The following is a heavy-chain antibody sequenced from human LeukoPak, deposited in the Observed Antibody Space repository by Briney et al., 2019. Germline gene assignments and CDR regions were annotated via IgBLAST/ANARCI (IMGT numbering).Heavy chain of an antibody. D-gene: IGHD5-18*01. Sequence: SGTLSLTCAVSGGSISSGGYSWRWIRQPPGKGLEWIGYIYHSGSTYYNPSLKSRVTISVDRSKNQFSLKLSSVTAADTAVYYCARTIQLWSDSYFDYWGQGTLVTVSS. V-gene: IGHV4-30-2*01. CDR2: IYHSGST. J-gene: IGHJ4*02. CDR3: ARTIQLWSDSYFDY. CDR1: GGSISSGGYS.